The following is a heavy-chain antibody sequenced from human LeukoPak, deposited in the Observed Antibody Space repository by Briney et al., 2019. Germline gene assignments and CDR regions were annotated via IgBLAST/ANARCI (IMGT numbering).Heavy chain of an antibody. Sequence: PGGSLRLSCAASGFTFSNYYMSWTRQAPGKGLEWVANINQSGSNKYYADSVKGRFTISRDNAKNSLYLQMNSLRAEDTAVYFCARSGPYQLPPRPIDYWGQGTLVTVSS. J-gene: IGHJ4*02. CDR2: INQSGSNK. D-gene: IGHD2-2*01. CDR3: ARSGPYQLPPRPIDY. CDR1: GFTFSNYY. V-gene: IGHV3-11*04.